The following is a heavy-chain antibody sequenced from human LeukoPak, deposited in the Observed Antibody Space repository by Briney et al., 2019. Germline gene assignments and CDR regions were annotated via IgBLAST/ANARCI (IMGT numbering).Heavy chain of an antibody. D-gene: IGHD5/OR15-5a*01. J-gene: IGHJ4*02. CDR1: GRPIRRYH. CDR2: IFYCGSH. CDR3: GRQNGYVVYDYFLDY. V-gene: IGHV4-59*01. Sequence: SEPLSLTCSLSGRPIRRYHELWTPHPPGEGGVGIGYIFYCGSHKYNPPLKSRVTISVNTSKNQSSLKMSSVAAAATAVFFCGRQNGYVVYDYFLDYGGRGPLVTSSS.